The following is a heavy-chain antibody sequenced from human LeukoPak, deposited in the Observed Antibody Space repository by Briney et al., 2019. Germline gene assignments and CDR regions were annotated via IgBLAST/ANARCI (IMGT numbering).Heavy chain of an antibody. CDR2: ISSSSSFI. V-gene: IGHV3-21*01. Sequence: TGGSLRLSCAASGFTFSSYGMHWVRQAPGKGLEWVSSISSSSSFIYYADSVKGRFTISRDNAKNSLYLQMNSLRAEDTAVYYCVTRTGTFYYFDYWGQGTLVTVSS. D-gene: IGHD1-1*01. CDR3: VTRTGTFYYFDY. CDR1: GFTFSSYG. J-gene: IGHJ4*02.